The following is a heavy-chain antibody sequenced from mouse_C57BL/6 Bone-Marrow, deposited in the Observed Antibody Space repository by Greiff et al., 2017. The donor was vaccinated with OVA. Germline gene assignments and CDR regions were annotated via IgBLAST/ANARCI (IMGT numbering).Heavy chain of an antibody. CDR2: IWRGGST. J-gene: IGHJ3*01. D-gene: IGHD3-2*02. CDR3: AKRGESSGWGSFAY. CDR1: GFSLTSYG. Sequence: QVHVKQSGPGLVQPSQSLSITCTVSGFSLTSYGVHWVRQSPGKGLEWLGVIWRGGSTDYNAAFMSRLSITKDNSKRQVFFKMNSLQADDTAIYYCAKRGESSGWGSFAYWGQGTLVTVSA. V-gene: IGHV2-5*01.